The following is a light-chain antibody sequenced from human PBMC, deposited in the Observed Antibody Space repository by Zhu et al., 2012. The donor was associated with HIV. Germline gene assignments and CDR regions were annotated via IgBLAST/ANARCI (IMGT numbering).Light chain of an antibody. Sequence: DIQLTQSPSFLSASVGDRVTITCRASQGISNYLAWYQQKPGKVPKLLIYAASTLQSGVPPRFSGSGSGTEFTLTISSLQPEDFATYFCQHLTLYPTFGGGSKVEIK. CDR1: QGISNY. CDR2: AAS. CDR3: QHLTLYPT. V-gene: IGKV1-27*01. J-gene: IGKJ4*01.